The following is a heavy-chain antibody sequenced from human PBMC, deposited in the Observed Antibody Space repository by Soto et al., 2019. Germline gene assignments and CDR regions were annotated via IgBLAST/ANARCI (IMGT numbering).Heavy chain of an antibody. CDR1: GGSISSGGYY. J-gene: IGHJ6*02. V-gene: IGHV4-31*01. CDR2: NYYSGIT. Sequence: QVQLQESGPGLVKPSQTLSLTCTVSGGSISSGGYYWTWIRQHPGKGLEWIGYNYYSGITYYNPSLKSQVTISLDTSKNQFSLTLSSVPAADTAVYYCARGSSIAGLYYGMDVWGQGTTVTVSS. D-gene: IGHD6-6*01. CDR3: ARGSSIAGLYYGMDV.